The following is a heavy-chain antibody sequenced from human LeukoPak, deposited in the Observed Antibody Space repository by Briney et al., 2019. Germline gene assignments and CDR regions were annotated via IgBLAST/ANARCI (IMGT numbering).Heavy chain of an antibody. V-gene: IGHV4-59*12. Sequence: PSETLSLTCTVSGGSISSYYWSWIRQPPGKGLEWIGYIYYSGSTNYNPSLKSRVTISVDTSKNQFSLKLSSVTAADTAVYYCARVDDSHPYFDYWGQGTLVTVSS. CDR2: IYYSGST. D-gene: IGHD2-21*02. J-gene: IGHJ4*02. CDR3: ARVDDSHPYFDY. CDR1: GGSISSYY.